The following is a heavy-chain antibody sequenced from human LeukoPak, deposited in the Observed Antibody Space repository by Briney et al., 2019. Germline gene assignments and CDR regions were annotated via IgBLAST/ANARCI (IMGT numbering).Heavy chain of an antibody. CDR3: AKDSSSYDWGYMDV. CDR2: IGGRDGRT. V-gene: IGHV3-23*01. Sequence: GGSLRLSCAASGFTFSTYAMSWVRQAPGKGLEWVSLIGGRDGRTRYADSVKGRFTISRDNSKNTLYLEMNSLRGEDTAVYYCAKDSSSYDWGYMDVWGKGTTVTISS. CDR1: GFTFSTYA. J-gene: IGHJ6*03. D-gene: IGHD3-22*01.